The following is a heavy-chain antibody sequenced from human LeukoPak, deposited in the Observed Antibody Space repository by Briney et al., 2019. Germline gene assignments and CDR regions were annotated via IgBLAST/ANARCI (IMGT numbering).Heavy chain of an antibody. CDR1: GFTFSSYA. Sequence: GGSLRLSCAASGFTFSSYAMSWVRQAPGKGLEWVSAISGSGGSTYYADSVKGRFTISRDNSKNTLYLQMNSLRAEDTAVYYCAYCSSTSCSPYYYHYGMDVWGQGTTVTVSS. CDR2: ISGSGGST. D-gene: IGHD2-2*01. J-gene: IGHJ6*02. V-gene: IGHV3-23*01. CDR3: AYCSSTSCSPYYYHYGMDV.